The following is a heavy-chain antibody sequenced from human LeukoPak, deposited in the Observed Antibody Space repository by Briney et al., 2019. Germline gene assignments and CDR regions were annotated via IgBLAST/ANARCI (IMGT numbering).Heavy chain of an antibody. CDR2: IYYSGST. CDR3: ARDISVADFWSGPRYGMDV. J-gene: IGHJ6*02. V-gene: IGHV4-59*01. Sequence: PSETLSLTCTVSGGSISSYYWSWIRQPPGKGLEWIGYIYYSGSTNYNPSLKSRVTISVDTSKNQFSLKLSSVTAADTAVYYCARDISVADFWSGPRYGMDVWGQGATVTVSS. CDR1: GGSISSYY. D-gene: IGHD3-3*01.